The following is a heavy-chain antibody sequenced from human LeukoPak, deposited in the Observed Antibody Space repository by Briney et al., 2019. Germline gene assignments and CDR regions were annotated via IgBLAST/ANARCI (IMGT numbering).Heavy chain of an antibody. D-gene: IGHD3-22*01. CDR3: ARVDYYDSSGGSDY. J-gene: IGHJ4*02. CDR2: INHSGST. Sequence: SETLSLTCAVHGGSFSGYYWSWIRQPPGKGLEWIGEINHSGSTNYNPSLKSRVTISVDTSKNQFSLKLSSVTAADTAVYYCARVDYYDSSGGSDYWGQGTLVTVSS. CDR1: GGSFSGYY. V-gene: IGHV4-34*01.